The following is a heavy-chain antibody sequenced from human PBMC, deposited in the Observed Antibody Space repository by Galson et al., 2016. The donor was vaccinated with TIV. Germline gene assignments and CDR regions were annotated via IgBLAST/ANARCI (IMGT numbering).Heavy chain of an antibody. J-gene: IGHJ5*02. V-gene: IGHV3-23*01. CDR1: GFNFNYHP. Sequence: SLRLSCAASGFNFNYHPMSWVRQAPGMGLQWVSAISRSGTRTYYADSVKGRFTISRDNSKNTVYLQMNSLRVEDTAVYYCAKDHLYDRADSWGGGSCMESWSQGTLDTVSS. D-gene: IGHD3/OR15-3a*01. CDR3: AKDHLYDRADSWGGGSCMES. CDR2: ISRSGTRT.